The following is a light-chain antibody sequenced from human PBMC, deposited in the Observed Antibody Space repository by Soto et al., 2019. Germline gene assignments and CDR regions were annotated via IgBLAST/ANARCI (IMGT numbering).Light chain of an antibody. CDR3: QQYNNWPSWT. Sequence: EIVLTQSPATLSLSPGERATLSCRASQSVSSYLAWYQQKLGQTPRFLIYDASNRATGIPARFSGSGSGTDFTLTISSLEPEEFAVYYCQQYNNWPSWTFGQGTKVDIK. CDR2: DAS. CDR1: QSVSSY. J-gene: IGKJ1*01. V-gene: IGKV3-11*01.